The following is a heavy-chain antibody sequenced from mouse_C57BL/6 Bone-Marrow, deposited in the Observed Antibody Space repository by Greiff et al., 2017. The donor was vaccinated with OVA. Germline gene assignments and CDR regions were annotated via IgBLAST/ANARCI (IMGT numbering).Heavy chain of an antibody. Sequence: EVKLVESGGGLVKPGGSLKLSCAASGFTFSSYAMSWVRQTPEKRLEWVATISDGGSYTYYPDNVKGRFTISRDNAKNNLYLQMSHLKSEDTAMYYCARDPVDYGSLMDYWGQGTSVTVSS. CDR3: ARDPVDYGSLMDY. CDR2: ISDGGSYT. D-gene: IGHD1-1*01. V-gene: IGHV5-4*01. J-gene: IGHJ4*01. CDR1: GFTFSSYA.